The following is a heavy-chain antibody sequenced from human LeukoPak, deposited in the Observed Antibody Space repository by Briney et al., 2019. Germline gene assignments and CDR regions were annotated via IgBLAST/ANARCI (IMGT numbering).Heavy chain of an antibody. D-gene: IGHD3-22*01. CDR1: GGSISSYY. Sequence: SETLSLTCTVSGGSISSYYWSWIRQPPGKGLEWIGYIYYSGSTNYNPSLKSRVTISVDTSKNQFSLKLSSVTAADTAVYYCARNGPYDSSGCIDYWGQGTLVTVSS. CDR3: ARNGPYDSSGCIDY. CDR2: IYYSGST. J-gene: IGHJ4*02. V-gene: IGHV4-59*12.